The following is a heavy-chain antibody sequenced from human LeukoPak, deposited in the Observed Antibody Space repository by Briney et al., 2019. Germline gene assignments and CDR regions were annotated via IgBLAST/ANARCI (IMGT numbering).Heavy chain of an antibody. J-gene: IGHJ4*02. CDR1: GFTFSSYG. CDR2: IRYDGSNK. D-gene: IGHD3-9*01. CDR3: AKDPTLSDYDILTGGGH. Sequence: PGGSLRLSCAASGFTFSSYGMHWVRQAPGKGLEWVAFIRYDGSNKYYADSVKGRFTISRDNSKNTLYLQMNSLRAEDTAVYYCAKDPTLSDYDILTGGGHWGQGTLVTVSS. V-gene: IGHV3-30*02.